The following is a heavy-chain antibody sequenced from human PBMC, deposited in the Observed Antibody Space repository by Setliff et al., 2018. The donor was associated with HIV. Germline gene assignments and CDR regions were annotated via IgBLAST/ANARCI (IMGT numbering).Heavy chain of an antibody. CDR1: GGSTDSGSYY. Sequence: SETLSLTCTVSGGSTDSGSYYWAWIRQPPGKGLEWIGSIDDSGRTYYSPSLKSRVTSSVDPSKIQFSLKLSSVAAADTAVYYCVRQAFYYASGTYSHFYMDVLGKGIAVTVSS. CDR3: VRQAFYYASGTYSHFYMDV. D-gene: IGHD3-10*01. V-gene: IGHV4-39*01. J-gene: IGHJ6*03. CDR2: IDDSGRT.